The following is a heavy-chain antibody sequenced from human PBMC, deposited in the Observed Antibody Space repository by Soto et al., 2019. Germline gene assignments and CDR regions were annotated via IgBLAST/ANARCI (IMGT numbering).Heavy chain of an antibody. CDR2: FDPEDGET. D-gene: IGHD6-19*01. CDR1: GYTLTELS. V-gene: IGHV1-24*01. Sequence: ASVKVSCKVSGYTLTELSMHWVRQAPGKGLEWMGGFDPEDGETIYAQKFQGRVTMTEDTSTDTAYMELSSLRSEDTAVYYCATDFERYSSGWSTQGYWGQGTLVTVSS. J-gene: IGHJ4*02. CDR3: ATDFERYSSGWSTQGY.